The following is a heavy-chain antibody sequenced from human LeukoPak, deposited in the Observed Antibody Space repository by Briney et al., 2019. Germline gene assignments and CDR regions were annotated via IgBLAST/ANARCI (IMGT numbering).Heavy chain of an antibody. Sequence: GGSLRLSCAASGFTFDDYGMSWVRQAPGKGLEWVSGINWNGGSTGYADSVKGRFTISRDNAKNSLYLQMNSLRAEDTALYHCARAGGAAAGTWDYYYYMDVWGKGTTVTISS. CDR1: GFTFDDYG. D-gene: IGHD6-13*01. CDR3: ARAGGAAAGTWDYYYYMDV. J-gene: IGHJ6*03. CDR2: INWNGGST. V-gene: IGHV3-20*01.